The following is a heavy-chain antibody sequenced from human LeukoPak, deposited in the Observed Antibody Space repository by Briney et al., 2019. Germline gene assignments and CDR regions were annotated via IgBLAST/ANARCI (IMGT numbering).Heavy chain of an antibody. CDR3: ARGGLSTPEDY. D-gene: IGHD2-2*01. Sequence: GGSLRLSCAASGFTVSSNYMSWVRQAPGKGLEWVSLIYSGGSTYYADSVKGRFTISRDNSKNTLYLQMNSLRAEDTALYYCARGGLSTPEDYWGQGTLVTVSS. CDR2: IYSGGST. J-gene: IGHJ4*02. V-gene: IGHV3-53*01. CDR1: GFTVSSNY.